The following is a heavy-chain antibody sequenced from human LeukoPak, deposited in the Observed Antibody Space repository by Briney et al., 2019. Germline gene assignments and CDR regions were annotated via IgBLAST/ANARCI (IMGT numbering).Heavy chain of an antibody. CDR2: ISAYNGNT. J-gene: IGHJ4*02. Sequence: VASVKVSCKASGYTFSSNGISWVRRAPGQGLEWMGWISAYNGNTNYAQKLQGRVTMTTDTSTSTAYMELRSLRSDDTAVYYCARGWWLQKGTYYFDYWGQGTLVTVSS. V-gene: IGHV1-18*01. CDR1: GYTFSSNG. CDR3: ARGWWLQKGTYYFDY. D-gene: IGHD2-15*01.